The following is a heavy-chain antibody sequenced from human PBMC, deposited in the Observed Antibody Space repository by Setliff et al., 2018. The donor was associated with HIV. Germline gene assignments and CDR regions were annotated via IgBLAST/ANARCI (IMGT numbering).Heavy chain of an antibody. CDR3: TSAVHGNYHFDD. CDR2: IHVANSDT. CDR1: GYTFSNYW. D-gene: IGHD1-7*01. V-gene: IGHV5-51*01. Sequence: PGESLKLSCQGSGYTFSNYWIGWVRQMPGTGLEWMGIIHVANSDTKYSPSFQGQVTISADKSIDTAYLQWSSLQASDSAMYYCTSAVHGNYHFDDWGQGTLVTVSS. J-gene: IGHJ4*02.